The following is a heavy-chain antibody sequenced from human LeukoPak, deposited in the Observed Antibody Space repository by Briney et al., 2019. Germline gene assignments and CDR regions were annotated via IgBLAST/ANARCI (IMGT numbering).Heavy chain of an antibody. CDR2: ISAYNGNT. D-gene: IGHD5-18*01. J-gene: IGHJ3*02. V-gene: IGHV1-18*01. CDR1: GYTFTSYG. Sequence: ASVKVSCKASGYTFTSYGISWVRQAPGQGLEWIGWISAYNGNTNYAQKLQGRVTMTTDTSTSTAYMELRSLRSDDTAVYYCASGWMDTAMVIGACDIWGQGTMVTVSS. CDR3: ASGWMDTAMVIGACDI.